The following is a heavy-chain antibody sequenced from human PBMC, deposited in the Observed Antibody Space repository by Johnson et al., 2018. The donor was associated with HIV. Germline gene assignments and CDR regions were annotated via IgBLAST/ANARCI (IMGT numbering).Heavy chain of an antibody. Sequence: VYLVESGGGVVQPGRSLRLSCAASGFTFSSYAMHWVRQAPGKGLEWVTVISYDGSNKYYADSVKGRFTISRDNSKNTLYLQMNSLRAEDTAVYYCAREGYDSSGYSDAFDIWGQGTMVTVSS. CDR2: ISYDGSNK. CDR1: GFTFSSYA. J-gene: IGHJ3*02. D-gene: IGHD3-22*01. V-gene: IGHV3-30*04. CDR3: AREGYDSSGYSDAFDI.